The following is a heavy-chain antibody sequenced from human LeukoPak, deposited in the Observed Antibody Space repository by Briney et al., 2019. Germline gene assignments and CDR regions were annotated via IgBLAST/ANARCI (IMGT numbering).Heavy chain of an antibody. Sequence: GGSLRLSCAASGFTFSSYSMNWVSQAPGKGLEWVSSISSSSSYIYYADSVKGRFTISRDNSKNTLYLQMNSLRAEDTAVYYCARDWSIVVVPAALGYFQHWGQGTLVTVSS. D-gene: IGHD2-2*01. V-gene: IGHV3-21*01. CDR1: GFTFSSYS. CDR2: ISSSSSYI. CDR3: ARDWSIVVVPAALGYFQH. J-gene: IGHJ1*01.